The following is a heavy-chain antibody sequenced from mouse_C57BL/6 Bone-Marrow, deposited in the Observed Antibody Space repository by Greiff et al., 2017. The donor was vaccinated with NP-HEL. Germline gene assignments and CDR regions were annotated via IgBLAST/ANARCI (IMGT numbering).Heavy chain of an antibody. J-gene: IGHJ4*01. CDR3: ARTLTTVVAHYYAMDY. D-gene: IGHD1-1*01. CDR1: GYTFTSYW. CDR2: IHPNSGST. Sequence: LQESGAELVKPGASVKLSCKASGYTFTSYWMHWVKQRPGQGLEWIGMIHPNSGSTNYNEKFKSKATLTVDKSSSTAYMQLSSLTSEDSAVYYCARTLTTVVAHYYAMDYWGQGTSVTVSS. V-gene: IGHV1-64*01.